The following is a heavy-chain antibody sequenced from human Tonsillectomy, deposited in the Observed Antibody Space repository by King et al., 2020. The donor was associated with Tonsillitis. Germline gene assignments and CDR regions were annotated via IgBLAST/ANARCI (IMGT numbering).Heavy chain of an antibody. V-gene: IGHV3-48*01. CDR2: ISCTSSTI. CDR1: GFTFNSYS. Sequence: VQLVQSGGGLVQPGGSLRLSCAASGFTFNSYSMNWVRQAPGKGLEWISYISCTSSTIYYADSVKGRFTISRDNAKNSLYLQMHSLRVDDTAVYYCARDRPWATVTANYWGQGTLVTVSS. CDR3: ARDRPWATVTANY. J-gene: IGHJ4*02. D-gene: IGHD4-17*01.